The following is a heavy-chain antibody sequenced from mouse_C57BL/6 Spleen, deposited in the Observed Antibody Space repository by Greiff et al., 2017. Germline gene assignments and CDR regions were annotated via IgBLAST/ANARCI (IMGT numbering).Heavy chain of an antibody. CDR2: INYDGSST. Sequence: EVNVVESEGGLVQPGSSMKLSCTASGFTFSDYYMAWVRQVPEKGLEWVANINYDGSSTYYLDSLKSRFIISRDNAKNILYLQMSSLKSEDTATYYCAREDYYGSSMDYWGQGTSVTVSS. D-gene: IGHD1-1*01. V-gene: IGHV5-16*01. J-gene: IGHJ4*01. CDR3: AREDYYGSSMDY. CDR1: GFTFSDYY.